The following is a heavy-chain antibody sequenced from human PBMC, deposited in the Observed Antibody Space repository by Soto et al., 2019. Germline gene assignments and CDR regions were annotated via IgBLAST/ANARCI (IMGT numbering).Heavy chain of an antibody. CDR2: MYYSGRT. J-gene: IGHJ6*02. Sequence: SETLSLTCTVSGASISSSNYYWGWFRQPPGRGLEWIGTMYYSGRTYYNPSLKSRVTTSVDTSKNQFSLKLSAVTATDTAVYYCARHGNTVTTGYYYGMDVWGQGTTVTVSS. V-gene: IGHV4-39*01. D-gene: IGHD4-17*01. CDR3: ARHGNTVTTGYYYGMDV. CDR1: GASISSSNYY.